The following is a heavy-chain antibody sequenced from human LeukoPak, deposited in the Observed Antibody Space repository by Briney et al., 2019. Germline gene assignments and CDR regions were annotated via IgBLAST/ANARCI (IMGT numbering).Heavy chain of an antibody. CDR3: ARVGGIAAAVVDL. J-gene: IGHJ2*01. D-gene: IGHD6-13*01. CDR1: GGSISSYY. CDR2: IYYSGST. V-gene: IGHV4-59*01. Sequence: PSETLSLTCTVSGGSISSYYWSWIRQPPGKGLEWIGYIYYSGSTNYNPSLKSRVTISVDTSKNQFSLKLSSVTAADTAVYYCARVGGIAAAVVDLWGRGTLVTVSS.